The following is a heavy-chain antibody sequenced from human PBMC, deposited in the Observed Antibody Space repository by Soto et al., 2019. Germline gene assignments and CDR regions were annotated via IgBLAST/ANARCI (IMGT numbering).Heavy chain of an antibody. CDR3: ARRFYGDYYFDY. J-gene: IGHJ4*02. D-gene: IGHD4-17*01. V-gene: IGHV4-34*01. Sequence: PSETLSLTCAVYGGSFSGYDWSWIRQPPGKGLEWIGEINHSGSTNYNPSLKSRVTISVDTSKNQFSLKLSSVTAADTAVYYCARRFYGDYYFDYWGQGTQVTVSS. CDR2: INHSGST. CDR1: GGSFSGYD.